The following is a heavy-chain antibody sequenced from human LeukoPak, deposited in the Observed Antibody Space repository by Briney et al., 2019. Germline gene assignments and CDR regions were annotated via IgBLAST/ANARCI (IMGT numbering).Heavy chain of an antibody. CDR1: GGSISSSSYY. V-gene: IGHV4-39*07. D-gene: IGHD3-22*01. CDR3: ARVTPVYYDSSGYAGY. Sequence: SETLSLTCTVSGGSISSSSYYWGWIRQPPGKGLEWIGSIYYSGSTYYNPSLKSRVTISVDASKNQFSLKLSSVTAADTAVYYCARVTPVYYDSSGYAGYWGQGTLVTVSS. J-gene: IGHJ4*02. CDR2: IYYSGST.